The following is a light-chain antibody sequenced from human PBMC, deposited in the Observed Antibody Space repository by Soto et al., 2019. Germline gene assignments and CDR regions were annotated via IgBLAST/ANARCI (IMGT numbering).Light chain of an antibody. J-gene: IGLJ2*01. CDR1: SSDVGAYNY. Sequence: QSVLTQPASVSGSPGQSITISCTGTSSDVGAYNYISWYQQHPGKAPKLMIYEVSNRPSGVSTRSSGSKSGNTDSLTISGLQAEDEGDYYCSTYINSITFVIFGGGTKLTVL. V-gene: IGLV2-14*01. CDR3: STYINSITFVI. CDR2: EVS.